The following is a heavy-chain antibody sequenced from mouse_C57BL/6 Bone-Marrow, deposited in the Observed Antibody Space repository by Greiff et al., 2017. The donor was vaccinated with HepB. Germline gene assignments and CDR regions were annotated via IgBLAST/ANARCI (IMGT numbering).Heavy chain of an antibody. CDR3: TTNYGSSYGY. J-gene: IGHJ2*01. D-gene: IGHD1-1*01. V-gene: IGHV14-4*01. Sequence: EVQLQQSGAELVRPGASVKLSCTASGFNIKDDYMHWVKQRREQGLEWIGWIDPENGDTEYASKFQGKATITADTSSNTAYLQLSSLTSEDTAVYYCTTNYGSSYGYWGQGTTLTVSS. CDR1: GFNIKDDY. CDR2: IDPENGDT.